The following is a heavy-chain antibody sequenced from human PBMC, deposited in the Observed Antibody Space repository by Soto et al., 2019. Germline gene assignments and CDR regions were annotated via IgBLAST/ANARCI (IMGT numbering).Heavy chain of an antibody. J-gene: IGHJ6*02. CDR1: GGSISTSNW. D-gene: IGHD3-10*01. Sequence: PSETLSLTCAVSGGSISTSNWWSWVRQPPGKGLEWIGEVYHSGSTNYNPSFKSRVAMSVDKSKNQFSLKLNSVTAADTALYLCARQGFGAIHGLVDVWGQGTTVTVSS. CDR3: ARQGFGAIHGLVDV. V-gene: IGHV4-4*02. CDR2: VYHSGST.